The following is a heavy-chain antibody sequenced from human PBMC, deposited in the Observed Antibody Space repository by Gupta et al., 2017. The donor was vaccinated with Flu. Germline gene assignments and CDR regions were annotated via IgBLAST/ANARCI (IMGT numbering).Heavy chain of an antibody. CDR2: IDGDGGGA. J-gene: IGHJ4*02. CDR1: FTFLDYT. CDR3: AKDGRREPRPK. V-gene: IGHV3-23*01. Sequence: FTFLDYTMTWVRQAPGKGLEWVSSIDGDGGGAYYADSVKGRFTISRDNSENTLYLQMSSLXAXDTAIYXCAKDGRREPRPKWGQGTLVTVSS.